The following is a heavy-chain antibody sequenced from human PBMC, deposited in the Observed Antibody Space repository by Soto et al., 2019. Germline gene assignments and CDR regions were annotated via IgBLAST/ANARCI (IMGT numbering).Heavy chain of an antibody. V-gene: IGHV4-59*01. D-gene: IGHD4-17*01. CDR3: ARADEYGDPYYYYCYGMDV. J-gene: IGHJ6*02. CDR1: GGSISSYY. CDR2: IYYSGSN. Sequence: QVQLQESGPGLVKPSETLSLTCTVSGGSISSYYWSWIRQPPGKGLEWIGYIYYSGSNNYNPSLTRRVTISVDPSKNQFSLKLSSVTAADTAVYYCARADEYGDPYYYYCYGMDVWGQGTTVTVSS.